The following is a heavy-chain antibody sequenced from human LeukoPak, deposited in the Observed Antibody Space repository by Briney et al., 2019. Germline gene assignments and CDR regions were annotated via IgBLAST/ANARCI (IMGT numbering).Heavy chain of an antibody. D-gene: IGHD3-3*01. CDR1: GYTFTSCA. V-gene: IGHV1-18*01. CDR3: ARADDFLGYYMDV. CDR2: ISAYNGNT. J-gene: IGHJ6*03. Sequence: ASVKVSCKASGYTFTSCAISWVRQAPGQGLEWMGWISAYNGNTNCAQKLQGRVTMTTDTSTSTAYMELRSLRSDDTAVYYCARADDFLGYYMDVWGKGTTVTVSS.